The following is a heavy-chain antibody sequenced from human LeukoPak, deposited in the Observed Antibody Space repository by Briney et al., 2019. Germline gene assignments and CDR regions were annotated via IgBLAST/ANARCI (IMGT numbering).Heavy chain of an antibody. CDR1: GYTFTDYA. V-gene: IGHV1-18*01. CDR3: ARARGDRSAWYSLY. D-gene: IGHD6-19*01. CDR2: ISAYNGNT. J-gene: IGHJ4*02. Sequence: ASVKVSCKASGYTFTDYAMNWVRQAPGQGLEWMGWISAYNGNTNYAQKLQGRVTVTTDTSTSTAYMELRSLRSDDTAVYYCARARGDRSAWYSLYWGQGTLVTVSS.